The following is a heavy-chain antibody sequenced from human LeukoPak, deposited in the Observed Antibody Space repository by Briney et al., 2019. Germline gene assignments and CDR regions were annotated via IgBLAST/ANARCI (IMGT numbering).Heavy chain of an antibody. CDR2: ITSNGSI. CDR1: GFTFSYYI. J-gene: IGHJ3*02. CDR3: ARSEFEAFDM. V-gene: IGHV3-69-1*01. Sequence: GGSLRLSCAASGFTFSYYIMNWVRQAPGKGLEWVSSITSNGSIYYADSVKGRFTISRDNAKNSLYLQMNSLRADDTAVYYCARSEFEAFDMWGQGTMVTVSS. D-gene: IGHD3-10*01.